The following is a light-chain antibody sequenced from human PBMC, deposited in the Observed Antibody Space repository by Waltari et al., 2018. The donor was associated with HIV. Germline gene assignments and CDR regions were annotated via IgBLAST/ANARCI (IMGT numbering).Light chain of an antibody. V-gene: IGKV1-8*01. J-gene: IGKJ3*01. CDR1: QDIGTY. Sequence: AIRLTQSPSSFPASTADRVTITCRASQDIGTYLAWYQLKPGKAPKLLIYGASSLQSGVPSRFSGGGSGTDFSLTISCLQPEDFVTYCCQQYYSHPFTFGPGTKVEIK. CDR2: GAS. CDR3: QQYYSHPFT.